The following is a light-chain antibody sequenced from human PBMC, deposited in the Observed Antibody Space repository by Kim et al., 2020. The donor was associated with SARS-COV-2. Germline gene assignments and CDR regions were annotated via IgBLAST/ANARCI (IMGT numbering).Light chain of an antibody. V-gene: IGKV3-11*01. CDR2: DAS. CDR3: QQRRSWVT. Sequence: SLSPGERATRSCRASQSIDNYLAWYQQRPGQAPRLLIYDASNRATGIPARFSGSGSGTDFTLTISSLEPEDFAVYYCQQRRSWVTFGPGTKVDIK. CDR1: QSIDNY. J-gene: IGKJ3*01.